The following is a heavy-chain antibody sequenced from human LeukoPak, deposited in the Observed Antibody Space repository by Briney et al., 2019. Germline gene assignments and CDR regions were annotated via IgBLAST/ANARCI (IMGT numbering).Heavy chain of an antibody. Sequence: GGSLRLSCTASGFTFGDYATSWFRQAPGKGLEWVGFIRSKAYGGTTEYAASVKGRFTISRDDSKSIAYLQMNSLKTEDTAVYYCTRAGVVAATRKPRFDYWGQGTLVTVSS. D-gene: IGHD2-15*01. CDR3: TRAGVVAATRKPRFDY. CDR1: GFTFGDYA. CDR2: IRSKAYGGTT. J-gene: IGHJ4*02. V-gene: IGHV3-49*03.